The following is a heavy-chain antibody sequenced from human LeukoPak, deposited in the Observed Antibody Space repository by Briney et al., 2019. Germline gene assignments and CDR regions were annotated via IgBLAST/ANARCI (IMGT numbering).Heavy chain of an antibody. V-gene: IGHV3-23*01. CDR2: IGNNGGGI. CDR3: AIDPNWGTHS. CDR1: GFTFSTYT. D-gene: IGHD7-27*01. Sequence: GGSLRLSCAASGFTFSTYTMYWVRHPPGKRLEWVSIIGNNGGGIHYADSVKGRFTISRDNFKNALYLQMNSLRVEDTAVYYCAIDPNWGTHSWGQGVLVTVS. J-gene: IGHJ4*02.